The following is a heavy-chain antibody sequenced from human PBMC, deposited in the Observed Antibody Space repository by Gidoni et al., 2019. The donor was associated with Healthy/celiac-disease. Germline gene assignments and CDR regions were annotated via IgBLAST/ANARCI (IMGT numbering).Heavy chain of an antibody. J-gene: IGHJ3*02. CDR2: ISFDSNNK. CDR3: ATEQRIGDVGWDAFDI. CDR1: GFPFGSSA. Sequence: QVQLVESGGGVVQPGRSLRLSCVSAGFPFGSSAMHWVRQAPGKGLEWVALISFDSNNKYYADSVKGRFTISRDNSKNTLYLQMNSLRLEDTAVYSCATEQRIGDVGWDAFDIWGQGTMVTVSS. D-gene: IGHD3-16*01. V-gene: IGHV3-30-3*01.